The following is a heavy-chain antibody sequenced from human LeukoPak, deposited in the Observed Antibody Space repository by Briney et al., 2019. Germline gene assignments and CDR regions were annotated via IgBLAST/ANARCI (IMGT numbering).Heavy chain of an antibody. CDR2: ISYDGTNK. Sequence: GGSLRLSCAASGFTFSSYAMHWVRQAPGKGLKWVAVISYDGTNKYYADSVKGRFTISRDSSKNTLYLQMNSLRAEDTAVYYCARDQHRGYSYGTGSNYFDYWDQGTLVTVSS. D-gene: IGHD5-18*01. CDR3: ARDQHRGYSYGTGSNYFDY. CDR1: GFTFSSYA. V-gene: IGHV3-30*04. J-gene: IGHJ4*02.